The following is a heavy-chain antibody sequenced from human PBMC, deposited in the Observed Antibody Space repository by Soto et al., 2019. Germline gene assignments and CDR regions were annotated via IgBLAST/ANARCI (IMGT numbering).Heavy chain of an antibody. J-gene: IGHJ5*02. V-gene: IGHV1-18*04. CDR1: GYTFTSYG. D-gene: IGHD3-22*01. CDR2: ISAYNGNT. CDR3: ARDRGHYYDSSGYWNWFDP. Sequence: ASVKASCKASGYTFTSYGLSWVLQAPGQGLEWMGWISAYNGNTNYAQKFQGRVTMTRDTSISTAYMELSRLRSDDTAVYYCARDRGHYYDSSGYWNWFDPWGQGTLVTVSS.